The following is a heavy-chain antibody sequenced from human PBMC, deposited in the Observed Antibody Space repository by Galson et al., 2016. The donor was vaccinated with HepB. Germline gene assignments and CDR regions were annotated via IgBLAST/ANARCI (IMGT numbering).Heavy chain of an antibody. D-gene: IGHD3-22*01. CDR3: AKVTTTFVVVITWYFDY. V-gene: IGHV3-23*01. CDR1: GFTFNNYA. Sequence: SLRLSRAASGFTFNNYAMSWVRQAPGKGLEWVSAISARGGGTFYADPVKGRFTISRDNSKNTLYLQMHSLRPEDTAIYYCAKVTTTFVVVITWYFDYWGQGALVTVSS. J-gene: IGHJ4*02. CDR2: ISARGGGT.